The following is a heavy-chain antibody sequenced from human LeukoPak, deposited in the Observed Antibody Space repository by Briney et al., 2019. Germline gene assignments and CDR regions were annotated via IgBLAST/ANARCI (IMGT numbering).Heavy chain of an antibody. CDR2: IYYSGST. J-gene: IGHJ6*03. CDR1: GGSISSSSYY. V-gene: IGHV4-39*01. D-gene: IGHD2-15*01. CDR3: AIGKYCSGGSCPSYYYYYYMDV. Sequence: SETLSLTCTVSGGSISSSSYYWGWIRQPPGKGLEWIGSIYYSGSTYYNPSLKSRVTISVDTSKNQSSLKLSSVTAADTAVYYCAIGKYCSGGSCPSYYYYYYMDVWGKGTTVTVSS.